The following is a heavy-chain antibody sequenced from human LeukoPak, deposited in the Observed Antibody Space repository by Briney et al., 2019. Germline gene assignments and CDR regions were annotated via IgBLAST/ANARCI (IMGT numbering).Heavy chain of an antibody. D-gene: IGHD6-19*01. CDR3: AKDGYSSGWYDY. CDR2: ISGSGGST. V-gene: IGHV3-23*01. J-gene: IGHJ4*02. Sequence: SGGSLRLSCAASGFTFSSYAMSWVRQAPGKGLEWVSAISGSGGSTYYADSVKGRFTISRDNSKNTLYLQMNSLRAEDTAVYYCAKDGYSSGWYDYWGQETLVTVSS. CDR1: GFTFSSYA.